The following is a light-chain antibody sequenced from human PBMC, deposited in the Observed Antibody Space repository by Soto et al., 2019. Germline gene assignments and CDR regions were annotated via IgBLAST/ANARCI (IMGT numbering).Light chain of an antibody. Sequence: QSGLTQPPSASGSPGHSVTISCTGTSSDVGGYNYVSLYQQHPGKAPKLMIYEVSERPSGVPDRFSGSKSSNTASLTVSGLQAEDEADYYCSSYAGSNNFVFGTGTKVTVL. J-gene: IGLJ1*01. CDR3: SSYAGSNNFV. CDR2: EVS. V-gene: IGLV2-8*01. CDR1: SSDVGGYNY.